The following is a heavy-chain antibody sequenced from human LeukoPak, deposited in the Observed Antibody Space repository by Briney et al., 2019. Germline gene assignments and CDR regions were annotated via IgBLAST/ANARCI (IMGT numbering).Heavy chain of an antibody. Sequence: GGSLRLSCAASGFIFNSHSMNWVRQAPGKGLEWVSSISSTSSYIYYADSVKSRFAISRDNAKNSLYLQMNSLRAEDTAVYYCARSSGWYHRGPDYYYYYMDVWGKGTTVTVS. D-gene: IGHD6-19*01. CDR2: ISSTSSYI. J-gene: IGHJ6*03. V-gene: IGHV3-21*01. CDR1: GFIFNSHS. CDR3: ARSSGWYHRGPDYYYYYMDV.